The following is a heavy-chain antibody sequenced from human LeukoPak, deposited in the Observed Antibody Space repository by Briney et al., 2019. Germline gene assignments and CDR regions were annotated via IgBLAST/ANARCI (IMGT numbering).Heavy chain of an antibody. J-gene: IGHJ4*02. D-gene: IGHD5-18*01. CDR2: ISSSSSYI. CDR1: GFTFRSYS. Sequence: GGSLRLSCAASGFTFRSYSMNWVRQAPGKGLEGVSSISSSSSYIYYADSVNGRFTISRDNTKKSLYLQMNGLRAEDTAVYYCARGDTAMVTIDYWGQGTLVTVSS. V-gene: IGHV3-21*01. CDR3: ARGDTAMVTIDY.